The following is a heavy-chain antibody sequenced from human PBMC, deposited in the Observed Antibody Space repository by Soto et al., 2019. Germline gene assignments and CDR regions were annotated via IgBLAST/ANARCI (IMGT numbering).Heavy chain of an antibody. D-gene: IGHD1-7*01. V-gene: IGHV3-48*03. CDR2: ISSSGSTI. Sequence: LRLSSSSSGFTFSSYEMNWVRQAPGKGLEWVSYISSSGSTIYYADSVKGRFTISRDNAKNSLYLQMNSLRAEDTAVYYCERGGNWNYEDYYYYYGMDVWGQGTKVTVYS. CDR3: ERGGNWNYEDYYYYYGMDV. J-gene: IGHJ6*02. CDR1: GFTFSSYE.